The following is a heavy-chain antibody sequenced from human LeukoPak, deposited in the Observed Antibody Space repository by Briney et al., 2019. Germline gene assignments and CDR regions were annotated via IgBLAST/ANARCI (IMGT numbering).Heavy chain of an antibody. CDR3: SKGRAYEAKSYYSYRAV. CDR2: ISGSGDST. D-gene: IGHD5-12*01. J-gene: IGHJ6*03. CDR1: GFIFSNYA. V-gene: IGHV3-23*01. Sequence: PGGSLRLSCAATGFIFSNYAMNWVRQAPGKGLEWVSIISGSGDSTHYADSVKGRFTISRDNSKNTLYLHVNSLRPEDTAVYYCSKGRAYEAKSYYSYRAVGGKGPRSPSP.